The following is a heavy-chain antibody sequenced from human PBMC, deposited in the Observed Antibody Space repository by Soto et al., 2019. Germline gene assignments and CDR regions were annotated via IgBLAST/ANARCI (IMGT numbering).Heavy chain of an antibody. CDR1: GYTFTSFD. D-gene: IGHD3-10*01. CDR2: MNPSSGNT. Sequence: QVQLVQSGAEVKKPGASVKVACRASGYTFTSFDIHWVRQATGQGLEWMGRMNPSSGNTDYAQKFQGRVTMTRDTPISTAYMELSSLGSEDMAVYYCARTRSGSYLWGQGTLVTVSS. V-gene: IGHV1-8*01. CDR3: ARTRSGSYL. J-gene: IGHJ5*02.